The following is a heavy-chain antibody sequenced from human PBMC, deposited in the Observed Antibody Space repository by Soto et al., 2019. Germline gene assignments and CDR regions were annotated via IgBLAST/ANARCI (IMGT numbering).Heavy chain of an antibody. Sequence: EVQLLESGGGLVQPGGSLRLSCEASGFTFSSYAMSWVRQAPGKGLEWVSAISGSGGSTYYADSVKGRFTISRDNSKNTLYLQMNSLRAEDTSVYYCAKDFSNDYCNPRFDYWGQGTLVTVSS. CDR1: GFTFSSYA. J-gene: IGHJ4*02. V-gene: IGHV3-23*01. CDR3: AKDFSNDYCNPRFDY. CDR2: ISGSGGST. D-gene: IGHD4-4*01.